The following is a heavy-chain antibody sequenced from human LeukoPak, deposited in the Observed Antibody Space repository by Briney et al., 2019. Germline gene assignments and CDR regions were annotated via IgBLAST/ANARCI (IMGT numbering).Heavy chain of an antibody. CDR3: ARVTYYYGSGSYPDFDY. J-gene: IGHJ4*02. Sequence: GGSLRLSCAASGFTVSSNYMSWVRQAPGKGLEWVSVIYSGGSTYYADSVKGRFTISRDNSKNTLYLQMNSLRAEDTAVYYCARVTYYYGSGSYPDFDYWGQGTLDTVSS. D-gene: IGHD3-10*01. CDR1: GFTVSSNY. CDR2: IYSGGST. V-gene: IGHV3-53*01.